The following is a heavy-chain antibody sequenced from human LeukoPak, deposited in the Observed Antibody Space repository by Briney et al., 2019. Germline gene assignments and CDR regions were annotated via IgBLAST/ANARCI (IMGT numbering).Heavy chain of an antibody. Sequence: GGSLRLSCAASGFTFSDYYMSWIRQAPGRGLEWVSYISTSSSYTNYADSVRGRFTISRDNAKNSLYLQVNSLRDEDTAVYFCARAAYNSGPDYLGQGTLVTVSS. CDR2: ISTSSSYT. CDR1: GFTFSDYY. J-gene: IGHJ4*02. D-gene: IGHD6-19*01. V-gene: IGHV3-11*06. CDR3: ARAAYNSGPDY.